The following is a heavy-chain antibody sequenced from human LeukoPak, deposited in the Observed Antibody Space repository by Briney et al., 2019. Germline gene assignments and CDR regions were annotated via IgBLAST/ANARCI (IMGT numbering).Heavy chain of an antibody. CDR2: ISSSSVYR. D-gene: IGHD3-10*01. J-gene: IGHJ6*03. V-gene: IGHV3-21*01. Sequence: GGSLRLSCAASGFIFSSYSMNWVRQAPGKGLEWVSSISSSSVYRYYADSLKGRFTISRDNAKNSLYLQMNSLRAEDTAVYYCAGVYGSGSSGGWAPRSKNYMDVWGKGTTATISS. CDR3: AGVYGSGSSGGWAPRSKNYMDV. CDR1: GFIFSSYS.